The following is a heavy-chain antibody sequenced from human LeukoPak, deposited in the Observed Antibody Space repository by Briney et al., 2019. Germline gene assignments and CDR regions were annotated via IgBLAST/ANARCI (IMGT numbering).Heavy chain of an antibody. CDR2: ISAYNGNT. J-gene: IGHJ6*02. D-gene: IGHD6-19*01. CDR1: GYTFTSYG. Sequence: ASVKVSRKASGYTFTSYGISWVRQAPGQGLEWMGWISAYNGNTNYAQKLQGRVTMTTDTSTSTAYTELRSLRSDDTAVYYCAREVYSSGWYEDRYYGMDVWGQGTTVTVSS. CDR3: AREVYSSGWYEDRYYGMDV. V-gene: IGHV1-18*01.